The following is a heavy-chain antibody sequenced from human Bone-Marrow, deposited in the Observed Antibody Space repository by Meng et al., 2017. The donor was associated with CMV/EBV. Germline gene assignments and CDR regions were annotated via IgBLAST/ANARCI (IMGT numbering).Heavy chain of an antibody. CDR3: VSGLDPPFDN. J-gene: IGHJ4*02. CDR2: ISSSGSTI. D-gene: IGHD3/OR15-3a*01. CDR1: GFTFSSYG. Sequence: GESLKISCAASGFTFSSYGMHWVRQAPGKGLEWVSYISSSGSTIYYADSVKGRFTISRDNADNSLFLQMNSLRADDTAIYYCVSGLDPPFDNWGQGILVTVSS. V-gene: IGHV3-48*04.